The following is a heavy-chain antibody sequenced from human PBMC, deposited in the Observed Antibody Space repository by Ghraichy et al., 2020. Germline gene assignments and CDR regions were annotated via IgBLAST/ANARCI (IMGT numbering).Heavy chain of an antibody. Sequence: SETLSLTCTVSGGSISVSGFYWSWVRQNPGKGLEWIGYIYNTGRGYYNPSLRSRVTISVDTSKNQFSLNLSSVTAADTAMYYCARTDLTTSAIFDYWGRGTLVTVSS. CDR2: IYNTGRG. D-gene: IGHD4-11*01. CDR1: GGSISVSGFY. J-gene: IGHJ4*02. CDR3: ARTDLTTSAIFDY. V-gene: IGHV4-31*03.